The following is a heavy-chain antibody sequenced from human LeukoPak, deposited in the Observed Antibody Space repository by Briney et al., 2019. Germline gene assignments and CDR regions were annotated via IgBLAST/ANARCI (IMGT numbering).Heavy chain of an antibody. CDR3: ARERFHGSGAPKYDF. Sequence: GGSLRLSCVTSGFTFTNHWMSWVRQAPGKGLEWVANIREDGGHTNYVDSVKGRFTISRDNAKNSLFLQMDGLRVDDTAVYFCARERFHGSGAPKYDFWGQGTLVTVSS. V-gene: IGHV3-7*01. D-gene: IGHD3-10*01. CDR1: GFTFTNHW. J-gene: IGHJ4*02. CDR2: IREDGGHT.